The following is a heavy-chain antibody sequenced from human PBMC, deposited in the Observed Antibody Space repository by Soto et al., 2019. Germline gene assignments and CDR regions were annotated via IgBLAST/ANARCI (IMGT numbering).Heavy chain of an antibody. CDR2: ISSSSTYI. Sequence: EVQLVESGGGLVKPGGSLRLSCAASGFTFSSHTMNWVRQAPGKGLEWVSSISSSSTYIYYADSVKGRFTISRDNAKNSLYLQMNSLRAEDTAVYYCARVFGYCSGGACSSLDYWGQGTLVTVSS. CDR3: ARVFGYCSGGACSSLDY. V-gene: IGHV3-21*01. CDR1: GFTFSSHT. D-gene: IGHD2-15*01. J-gene: IGHJ4*02.